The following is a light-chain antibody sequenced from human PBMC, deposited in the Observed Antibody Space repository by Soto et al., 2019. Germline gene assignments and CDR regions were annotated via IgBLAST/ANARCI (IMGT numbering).Light chain of an antibody. CDR1: QSVGSKY. CDR2: DGS. J-gene: IGKJ4*01. V-gene: IGKV3-15*01. CDR3: QQYSKWPLT. Sequence: EIVMTQSPAPLSVSPGERATLSCRASQSVGSKYLAWYQQKPGQAPRLLIYDGSTRATGISARFSGSGSGTEFTLTITSLQSEDFAVYYCQQYSKWPLTFGGGTKVEI.